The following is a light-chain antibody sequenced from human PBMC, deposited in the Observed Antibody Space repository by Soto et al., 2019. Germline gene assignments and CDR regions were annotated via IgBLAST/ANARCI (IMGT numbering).Light chain of an antibody. CDR2: YTS. CDR1: LTVSTN. J-gene: IGKJ1*01. V-gene: IGKV3-15*01. CDR3: QQYGSLPRT. Sequence: DIVMTQSPATLSLSPGDRATLSCWASLTVSTNLAWYQQKPGQAPRLLIYYTSTRATGIPARFSGSGSAKEFTLTISSLQPEDSAVYYCQQYGSLPRTFGQGTKVEIK.